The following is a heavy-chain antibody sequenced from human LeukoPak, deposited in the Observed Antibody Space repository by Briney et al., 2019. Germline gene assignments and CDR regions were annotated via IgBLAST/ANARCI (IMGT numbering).Heavy chain of an antibody. CDR2: ISSSSKYI. CDR1: GFTSSTYS. CDR3: ARDLDIVVVPASWFYP. Sequence: GGSLRLSCAASGFTSSTYSMNWVRQAPGRGLEWVSSISSSSKYIYYADSVKGRFTISRDDAKNSLSLQMNSLRAEDTAVYYCARDLDIVVVPASWFYPWGQGTLVTVSS. D-gene: IGHD2-2*03. J-gene: IGHJ5*02. V-gene: IGHV3-21*01.